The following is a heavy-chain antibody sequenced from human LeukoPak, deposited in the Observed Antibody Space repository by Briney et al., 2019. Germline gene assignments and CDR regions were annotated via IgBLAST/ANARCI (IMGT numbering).Heavy chain of an antibody. CDR2: INDSGDNT. J-gene: IGHJ3*01. CDR1: GFTFSNYA. V-gene: IGHV3-23*01. CDR3: ARDIELST. Sequence: GGSLRLSCAASGFTFSNYAMSWVRQAPGKGLEWVSSINDSGDNTYYTDSVKGRFTISRDNSKDTLYLQMNSLRAEDTAIYYCARDIELSTWGLGTMVTVSS. D-gene: IGHD3-16*02.